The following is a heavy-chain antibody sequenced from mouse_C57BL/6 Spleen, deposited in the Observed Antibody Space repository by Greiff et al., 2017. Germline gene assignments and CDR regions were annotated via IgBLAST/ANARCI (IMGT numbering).Heavy chain of an antibody. J-gene: IGHJ2*01. CDR1: GYTFTGYW. Sequence: VQLQQSGAELMKPGASVKLSCKATGYTFTGYWIEWVKQRPGHGLEWIGEILPGSGSTNYNEKFKGKATLTADKSSSTAYMELRSLTSEDSAVYFCARRGHYWGQGTTLTVSS. V-gene: IGHV1-9*01. CDR2: ILPGSGST. CDR3: ARRGHY.